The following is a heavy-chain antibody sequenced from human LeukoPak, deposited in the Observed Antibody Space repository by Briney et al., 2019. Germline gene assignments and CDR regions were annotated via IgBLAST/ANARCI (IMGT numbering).Heavy chain of an antibody. CDR3: ARAETYRIVGATPIGY. J-gene: IGHJ4*02. CDR2: IWYDGSNK. V-gene: IGHV3-33*01. CDR1: GFTFSSYG. D-gene: IGHD1-26*01. Sequence: PGGSLRLSCAASGFTFSSYGMHWVRQAPGKGLEWVAVIWYDGSNKYYADSVKGRFTISRDNSKNTLYLQMNSLRAEDTAVYYCARAETYRIVGATPIGYWGQGTLVTVSS.